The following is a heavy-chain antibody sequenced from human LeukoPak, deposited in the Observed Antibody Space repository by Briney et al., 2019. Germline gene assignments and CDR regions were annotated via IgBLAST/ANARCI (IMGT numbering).Heavy chain of an antibody. CDR1: GSSLSELS. J-gene: IGHJ4*02. D-gene: IGHD5-18*01. Sequence: APVKVSCTVSGSSLSELSLYWVRQAPGKGLEWMGGFDVIDSETFYAQKFQGRVTMTGDSSTDTAYMELRSLTSDDTALYYCAAGRPYSLLDYWGQGTLVTVSS. V-gene: IGHV1-24*01. CDR2: FDVIDSET. CDR3: AAGRPYSLLDY.